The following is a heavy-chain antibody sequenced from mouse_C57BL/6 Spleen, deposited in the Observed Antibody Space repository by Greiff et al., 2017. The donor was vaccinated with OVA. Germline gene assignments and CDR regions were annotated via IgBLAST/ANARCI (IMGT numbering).Heavy chain of an antibody. V-gene: IGHV1-26*01. D-gene: IGHD1-1*01. J-gene: IGHJ2*01. CDR3: ARGRNYYGNYFDY. CDR2: INPNNGGT. CDR1: GYTFTDYY. Sequence: EVKLVESGPELVKPGASVKISCKASGYTFTDYYMNWVKQSHGKSLEWIGDINPNNGGTSYNQKFKGKATLTVDKSSSTAYMELRSLTSEDSAVYYCARGRNYYGNYFDYWGQGTTLTVSS.